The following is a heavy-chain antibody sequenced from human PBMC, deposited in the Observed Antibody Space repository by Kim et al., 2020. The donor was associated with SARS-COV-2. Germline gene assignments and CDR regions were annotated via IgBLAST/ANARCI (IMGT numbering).Heavy chain of an antibody. J-gene: IGHJ3*02. V-gene: IGHV3-23*01. Sequence: GGSLRLSCAASGFTFSSYAMSWVRQAPGKGLEWVSAISGSGGSTYYADSVKGRFTISRDNSKNTLYLQMNSLRAEDTAVYYCAKDRPDCFARITIVRGVGNYSFDIWRQGTMVTVSS. D-gene: IGHD3-10*01. CDR3: AKDRPDCFARITIVRGVGNYSFDI. CDR1: GFTFSSYA. CDR2: ISGSGGST.